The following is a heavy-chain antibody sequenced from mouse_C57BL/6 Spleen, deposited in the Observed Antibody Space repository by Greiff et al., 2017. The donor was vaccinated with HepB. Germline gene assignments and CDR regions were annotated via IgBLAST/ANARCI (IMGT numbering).Heavy chain of an antibody. CDR3: ARIPEGFAY. Sequence: VQLQQPGAELVKPGASVKLSCKASGYTFTSYWMQWVKQRPGQGLEWIGEIDPSDSYTNYNQKFKGKATLTVDTSSSTAYMQLSSLTSEDSAVYYCARIPEGFAYWGQGTLVTVSA. CDR1: GYTFTSYW. V-gene: IGHV1-50*01. CDR2: IDPSDSYT. J-gene: IGHJ3*01.